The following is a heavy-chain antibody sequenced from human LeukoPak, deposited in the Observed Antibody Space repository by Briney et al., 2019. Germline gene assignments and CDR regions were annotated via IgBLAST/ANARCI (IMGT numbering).Heavy chain of an antibody. V-gene: IGHV4-39*01. CDR1: GGSISSSSYY. CDR3: ARYGRKGYYYDSSGPPRWFDP. J-gene: IGHJ5*02. CDR2: IYYSGST. Sequence: SETLSLTCTVSGGSISSSSYYWGWIRQPPGKGLEWIGSIYYSGSTYYNPSLKSRVTISVDTSKNQFSLKLSSVTAADTAVYYCARYGRKGYYYDSSGPPRWFDPWGQGTLVTASS. D-gene: IGHD3-22*01.